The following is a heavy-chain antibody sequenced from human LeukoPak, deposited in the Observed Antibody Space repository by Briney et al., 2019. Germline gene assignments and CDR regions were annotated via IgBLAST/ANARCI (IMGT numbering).Heavy chain of an antibody. Sequence: GGSLRLSCAASGLTFSTNWMSWVRQAPGKGLEWVANIKQDGSEKYYVDSVKGRFTISRDNAKNSLHLQMHSLRAEDTAVYYCGRDYDRTVDFWGQGTLVTVSS. CDR1: GLTFSTNW. D-gene: IGHD3-22*01. V-gene: IGHV3-7*04. CDR3: GRDYDRTVDF. CDR2: IKQDGSEK. J-gene: IGHJ4*02.